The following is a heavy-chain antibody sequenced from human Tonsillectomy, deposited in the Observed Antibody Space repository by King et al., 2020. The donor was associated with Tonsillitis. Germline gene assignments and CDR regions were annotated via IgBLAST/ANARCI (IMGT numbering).Heavy chain of an antibody. CDR1: GFTFSSYG. D-gene: IGHD3-22*01. CDR2: IRYDGSNK. Sequence: VQLVESGGGVVQPGGSLRLSCAASGFTFSSYGMHWVRQAPGKGLEWVAFIRYDGSNKYYEDSVKGRFTISRENSKNTLYLQMNSLRAEDTAVYYCAKDFSDSSYYFDYWGQGTLVTVSS. J-gene: IGHJ4*02. CDR3: AKDFSDSSYYFDY. V-gene: IGHV3-30*02.